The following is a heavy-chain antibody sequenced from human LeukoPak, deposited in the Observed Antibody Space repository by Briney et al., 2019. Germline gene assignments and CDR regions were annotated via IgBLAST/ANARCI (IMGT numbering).Heavy chain of an antibody. CDR2: INSDSGFT. V-gene: IGHV1-2*06. CDR3: ARNFDMKGFDP. D-gene: IGHD3-9*01. J-gene: IGHJ5*02. CDR1: GYTFTGYY. Sequence: ASVKVSCKASGYTFTGYYMNWVRQAPGQGLEWMGRINSDSGFTKYAQKFQGRVTMTRDTSITTVYMDLTRLTSDDTAVYYCARNFDMKGFDPWGQGTLVTVSS.